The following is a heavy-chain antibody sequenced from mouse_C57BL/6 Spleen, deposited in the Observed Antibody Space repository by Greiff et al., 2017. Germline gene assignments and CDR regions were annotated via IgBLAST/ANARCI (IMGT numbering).Heavy chain of an antibody. CDR1: GFTFTDYY. D-gene: IGHD2-4*01. CDR2: IRNKANGYTT. J-gene: IGHJ2*01. V-gene: IGHV7-3*01. Sequence: EVQLVESGGGLVQPGGSLSLSCAASGFTFTDYYMSWVRQPPGKALEWLGFIRNKANGYTTEYSASVKGRFTISRDNSQSILYLQMNALRAEDSATYYCARYTGYDYEDDWGQGTTLTVSS. CDR3: ARYTGYDYEDD.